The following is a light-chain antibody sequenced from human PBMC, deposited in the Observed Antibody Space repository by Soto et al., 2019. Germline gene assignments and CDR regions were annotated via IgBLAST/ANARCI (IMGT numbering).Light chain of an antibody. CDR1: QGVTTN. J-gene: IGKJ5*01. Sequence: ENVLTQSPATLSVSPGERATLSCRAGQGVTTNFAWYQQTSGQSPRLLIYDVSTRATGVPARFSGTGSETDFTLTISGLQSDDSAVYFCQQYNNWPFSFGQGTRLEIK. CDR2: DVS. CDR3: QQYNNWPFS. V-gene: IGKV3-15*01.